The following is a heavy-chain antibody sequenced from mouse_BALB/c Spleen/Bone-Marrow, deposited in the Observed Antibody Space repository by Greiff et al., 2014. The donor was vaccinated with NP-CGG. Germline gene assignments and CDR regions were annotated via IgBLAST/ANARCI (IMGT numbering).Heavy chain of an antibody. CDR1: GYTFTSYV. V-gene: IGHV1-14*01. Sequence: VQLKESGPELVKPGASVKMSCKASGYTFTSYVIHWVKQKPGQGLEWIGYINPYNDGTKYNEKFKGKATLTSDKSSSTAYMELSSLTSEDSAVYYCARGGYYGTSLYRYFDVWGAGTTVTVSS. CDR3: ARGGYYGTSLYRYFDV. D-gene: IGHD1-1*01. J-gene: IGHJ1*01. CDR2: INPYNDGT.